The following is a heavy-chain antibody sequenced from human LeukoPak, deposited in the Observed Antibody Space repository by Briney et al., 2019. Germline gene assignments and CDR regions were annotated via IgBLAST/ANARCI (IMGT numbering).Heavy chain of an antibody. CDR3: ARGYDSSGYHSPYYFDY. J-gene: IGHJ4*02. D-gene: IGHD3-22*01. CDR2: INPNSGGT. Sequence: ASVKVSCKASGYTFTGYYMHWVRQAPGQGLEWMGWINPNSGGTNYAQKFQGRVTMTRDTSINTAYMELSRLRSDDTAVYYCARGYDSSGYHSPYYFDYWGQGTLVTVSS. V-gene: IGHV1-2*02. CDR1: GYTFTGYY.